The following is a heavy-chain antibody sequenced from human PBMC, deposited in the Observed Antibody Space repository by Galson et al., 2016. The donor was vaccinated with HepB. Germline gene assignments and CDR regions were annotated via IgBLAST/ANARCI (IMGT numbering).Heavy chain of an antibody. Sequence: SLRLSCAASGFTFTSYAMSWVCQAPGKGLEWLSSVSGSGGSTCYADSVRGRFIISRDSSENTLYLQMNTLRGDDTALYYCAKAGYNSHERNNWFDSWGQGTLVTVSS. CDR2: VSGSGGST. V-gene: IGHV3-23*01. CDR1: GFTFTSYA. CDR3: AKAGYNSHERNNWFDS. D-gene: IGHD1-20*01. J-gene: IGHJ5*01.